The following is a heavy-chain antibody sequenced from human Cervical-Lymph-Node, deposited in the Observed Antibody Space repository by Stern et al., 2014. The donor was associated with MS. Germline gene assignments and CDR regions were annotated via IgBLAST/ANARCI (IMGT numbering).Heavy chain of an antibody. CDR3: TRADFSYGSGSYSN. J-gene: IGHJ4*02. CDR1: GFTFGDYA. Sequence: EVQLVESGGGLVKPGRSLRLSCTGSGFTFGDYAMSWFRQAPWRGLEWVGFMSSKAYGGTIEYAASVKGRFTISRDDSKSIAYLHMNSLKTEDTAVYYCTRADFSYGSGSYSNWGQGTLVTVSS. CDR2: MSSKAYGGTI. V-gene: IGHV3-49*05. D-gene: IGHD3-10*01.